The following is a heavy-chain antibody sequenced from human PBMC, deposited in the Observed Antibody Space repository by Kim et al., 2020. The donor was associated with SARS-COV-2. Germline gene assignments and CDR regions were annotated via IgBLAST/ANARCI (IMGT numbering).Heavy chain of an antibody. CDR3: DRDRGNSYYYAMDV. J-gene: IGHJ6*02. V-gene: IGHV3-72*01. Sequence: AASVIGRVIISRDNSNNLLYLQMNGLKTEDTAVYYCDRDRGNSYYYAMDVWGQGTTVTVSS.